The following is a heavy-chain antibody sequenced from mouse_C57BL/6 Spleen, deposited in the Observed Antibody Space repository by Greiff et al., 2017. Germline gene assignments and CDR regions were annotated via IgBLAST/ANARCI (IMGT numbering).Heavy chain of an antibody. Sequence: QVQLQQSGAELVKPGASVKLSCKASGYTFTSYWMHWVKQRPGQGLEWIGMIHPNSGSTNYNEKFKSKATLTVDKSSSTAYMQLSSLTSEDSAVXYCARTANWDYFDYWGQGTTLTVSS. V-gene: IGHV1-64*01. D-gene: IGHD4-1*01. CDR1: GYTFTSYW. CDR2: IHPNSGST. J-gene: IGHJ2*01. CDR3: ARTANWDYFDY.